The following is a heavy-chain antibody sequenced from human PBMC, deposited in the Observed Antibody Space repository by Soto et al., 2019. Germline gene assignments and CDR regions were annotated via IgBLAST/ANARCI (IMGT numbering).Heavy chain of an antibody. J-gene: IGHJ4*02. Sequence: PXGSLRLSCAVSGFTFTDHGMTWVRQAPGKGLEWVSTTSNNGDRTFYADSVKGRFTVSTDRTNNTLYLQMNSLRADDTAVYFCARPPLYSNGGYFDSWGQGTLVTVSS. CDR3: ARPPLYSNGGYFDS. V-gene: IGHV3-23*01. D-gene: IGHD6-19*01. CDR1: GFTFTDHG. CDR2: TSNNGDRT.